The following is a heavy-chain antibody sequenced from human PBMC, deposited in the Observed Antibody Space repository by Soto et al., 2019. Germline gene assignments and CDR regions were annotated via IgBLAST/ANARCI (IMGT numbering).Heavy chain of an antibody. J-gene: IGHJ4*02. CDR1: GVXVXXXXXX. CDR2: ISYSGTT. Sequence: QVQLQESGPGLVKPSETLSLTCTVSGVXVXXXXXXXXWIXQPPGKGLEWIGFISYSGTTNYNPSLKSRVTISVDTSXXXXXXXXXXXXXXXXXXXXXXXXXXXXXXXYWGQGTLVTVSS. CDR3: XXXXXXXXXXY. V-gene: IGHV4-61*01.